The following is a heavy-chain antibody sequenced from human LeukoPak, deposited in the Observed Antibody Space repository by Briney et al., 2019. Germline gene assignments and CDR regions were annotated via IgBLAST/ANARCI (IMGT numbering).Heavy chain of an antibody. V-gene: IGHV4-59*01. D-gene: IGHD6-13*01. CDR3: ARAGSSPYYYYMDV. J-gene: IGHJ6*03. CDR2: IHDTGIT. Sequence: SSETLSLTCTVSGGSISSYFWTWIRQPPGKGLEWIGYIHDTGITSYNPSLKSRVTISVDTSKNQFSLKLSSVTAADTAVYYCARAGSSPYYYYMDVWGKGTTVTVSS. CDR1: GGSISSYF.